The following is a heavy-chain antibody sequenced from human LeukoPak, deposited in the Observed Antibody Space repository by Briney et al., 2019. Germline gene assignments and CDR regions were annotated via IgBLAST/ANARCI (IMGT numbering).Heavy chain of an antibody. Sequence: PSETLSLTCTVSGGSLTIGHYYWTWIRQHPGKGLEWIGYIHPSGITDYNPSLQSRVTMSLDTSQSQFSLKLTSVTAADTAIYYCARGQDAFKTGYWGQGTLVTVSS. CDR1: GGSLTIGHYY. CDR2: IHPSGIT. J-gene: IGHJ4*02. CDR3: ARGQDAFKTGY. D-gene: IGHD5-24*01. V-gene: IGHV4-31*03.